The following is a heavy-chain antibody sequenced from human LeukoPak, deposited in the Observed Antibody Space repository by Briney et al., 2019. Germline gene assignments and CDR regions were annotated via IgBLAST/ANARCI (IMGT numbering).Heavy chain of an antibody. CDR2: IKQDGSEK. CDR1: GFSLSNYW. J-gene: IGHJ4*02. Sequence: GGSLRLSCAASGFSLSNYWMNWVRQAPGNGLEWVANIKQDGSEKNYVDSVKGRFSISRDNAKNSLILQMNSLRDEDTAVYYCARGVWAPFDSWGQGTLVPVSS. D-gene: IGHD7-27*01. V-gene: IGHV3-7*01. CDR3: ARGVWAPFDS.